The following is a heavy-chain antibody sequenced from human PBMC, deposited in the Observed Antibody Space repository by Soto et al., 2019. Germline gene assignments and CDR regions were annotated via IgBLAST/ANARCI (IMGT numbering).Heavy chain of an antibody. J-gene: IGHJ4*02. CDR1: GFTFNSYW. V-gene: IGHV3-74*01. D-gene: IGHD3-10*01. CDR2: INMDGTRT. CDR3: GRGGLGSYLLDY. Sequence: EVQMVESGGGSVQPGGSLRLSCAASGFTFNSYWVHWVRQVPGKGLVWLSRINMDGTRTNYADSVKGRFAISRDNAANTVYLQMNSLGAEVSAAYYCGRGGLGSYLLDYWSQGSLVSVSP.